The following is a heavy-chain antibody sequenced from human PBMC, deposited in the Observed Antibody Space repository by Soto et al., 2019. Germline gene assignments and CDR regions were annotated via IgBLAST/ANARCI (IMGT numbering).Heavy chain of an antibody. CDR2: VYYGGST. V-gene: IGHV4-39*01. CDR1: GGSISSGDYY. Sequence: SETLSLTCIVSGGSISSGDYYWSWIRQPPGKGLEWIGSVYYGGSTYYNPSLNSRVMISVDRSKNQLSLKLTSVTAADSGVYYCARPKFSATYDSWGQGTLVTVPQ. CDR3: ARPKFSATYDS. J-gene: IGHJ5*01. D-gene: IGHD1-26*01.